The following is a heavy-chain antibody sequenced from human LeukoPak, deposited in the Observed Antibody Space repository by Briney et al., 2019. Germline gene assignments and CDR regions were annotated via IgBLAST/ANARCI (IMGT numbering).Heavy chain of an antibody. J-gene: IGHJ4*02. V-gene: IGHV3-53*01. CDR2: IYSGGST. CDR3: ARTDY. Sequence: GGSLRLSCAASGFSFSDHYMSWVRQAPGKGLEWVSVIYSGGSTYYADSVKGRFTISRDNSKNTLYLQMNSLRAEDTAVYYCARTDYWGQGTLVTVSS. CDR1: GFSFSDHY.